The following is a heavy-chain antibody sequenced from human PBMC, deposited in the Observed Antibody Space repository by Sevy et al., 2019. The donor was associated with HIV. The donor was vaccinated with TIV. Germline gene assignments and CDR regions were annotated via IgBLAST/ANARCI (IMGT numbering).Heavy chain of an antibody. CDR3: AREVGGHYSRPYYFDS. CDR2: IKQDESEK. CDR1: GFTFTDYW. Sequence: GGSLRLSCAASGFTFTDYWMSWVRQTPGKGLEWVATIKQDESEKYYVDSVQGRFAISRDNGKNSVSLQMNGLRAEDTALYYCAREVGGHYSRPYYFDSWGQGILVTISS. V-gene: IGHV3-7*01. J-gene: IGHJ4*02. D-gene: IGHD2-21*02.